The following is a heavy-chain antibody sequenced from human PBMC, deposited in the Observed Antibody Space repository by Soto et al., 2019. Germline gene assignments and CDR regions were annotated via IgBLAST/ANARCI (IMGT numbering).Heavy chain of an antibody. D-gene: IGHD2-21*02. CDR2: VYYTGST. V-gene: IGHV4-30-4*01. J-gene: IGHJ5*02. CDR3: VRTAREGAVAPHWFDR. Sequence: SETLSLTCTVSGASIKSTDYYWSWIRQAPGKGLEWIGYVYYTGSTYYNPSLMSRLTISVDTSKNQFSLKLTSVTAAETAVYYCVRTAREGAVAPHWFDRWGQGTQVTV. CDR1: GASIKSTDYY.